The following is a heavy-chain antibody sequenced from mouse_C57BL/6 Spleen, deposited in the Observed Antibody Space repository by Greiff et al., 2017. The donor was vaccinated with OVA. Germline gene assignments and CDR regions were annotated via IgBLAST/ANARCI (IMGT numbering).Heavy chain of an antibody. CDR1: GFTFTDYY. J-gene: IGHJ4*01. CDR2: IRNKANGYTT. V-gene: IGHV7-3*01. Sequence: EVKLVESGGGLVQPGGSLSLSCAASGFTFTDYYMSWVRQPPGKALEWLGFIRNKANGYTTEYSASVKGRFTISRDNSQSILYLQMNALRAEDSATYYCARVYGSSYGYATDYWGQGTSVTVSS. CDR3: ARVYGSSYGYATDY. D-gene: IGHD1-1*01.